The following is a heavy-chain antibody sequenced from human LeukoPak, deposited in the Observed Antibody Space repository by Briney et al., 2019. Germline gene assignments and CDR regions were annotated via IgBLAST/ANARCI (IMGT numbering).Heavy chain of an antibody. Sequence: PSGGSLRLSCTASGFTFGDYAMSWVRQAPGKGLEWVGFIRSKAYGGTTEYAASVKGRFTISRDDSKNTLYLQMNSLKTEDTAVYYCTTDLSIVVVPAAIPLGPDAFDIWGQGTMVTVSS. J-gene: IGHJ3*02. CDR1: GFTFGDYA. V-gene: IGHV3-49*04. CDR2: IRSKAYGGTT. CDR3: TTDLSIVVVPAAIPLGPDAFDI. D-gene: IGHD2-2*01.